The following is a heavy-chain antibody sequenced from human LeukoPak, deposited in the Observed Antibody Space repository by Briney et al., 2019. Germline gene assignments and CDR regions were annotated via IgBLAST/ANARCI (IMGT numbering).Heavy chain of an antibody. CDR3: AHRRGTYDILPWGI. CDR1: GFSLSTSGVG. V-gene: IGHV2-5*01. D-gene: IGHD3-9*01. Sequence: SGPTLVKPTQTLTLTCTFSGFSLSTSGVGVGWIRQPPGKALEWLALIYWNDDKRYSPSLKSRLTITKDTSKNHVVLTMTNMDPVDTATYYCAHRRGTYDILPWGIWGQGTMVTVSS. J-gene: IGHJ3*02. CDR2: IYWNDDK.